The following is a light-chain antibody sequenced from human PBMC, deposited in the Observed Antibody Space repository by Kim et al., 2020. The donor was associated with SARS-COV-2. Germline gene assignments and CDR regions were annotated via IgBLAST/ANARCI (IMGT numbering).Light chain of an antibody. CDR3: QQYGSSWT. J-gene: IGKJ1*01. CDR2: GES. CDR1: QSVYSNY. Sequence: EIVLTQSPGTLSLSPGERATLSCRASQSVYSNYLAWYLQKPGQAPRLLIYGESSRATGIPDRFSGSGSGTDFTLTINRLQPDDFAVYYCQQYGSSWTFGQGTKVDIK. V-gene: IGKV3-20*01.